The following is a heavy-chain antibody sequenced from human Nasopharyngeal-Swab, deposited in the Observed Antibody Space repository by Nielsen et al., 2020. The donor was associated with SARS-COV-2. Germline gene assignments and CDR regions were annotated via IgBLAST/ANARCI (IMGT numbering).Heavy chain of an antibody. CDR2: IWYDGSNK. J-gene: IGHJ1*01. CDR3: AREDYDTHYVYFQH. D-gene: IGHD3-16*01. Sequence: GGSLRLSCAASGFTFSSYGMHWVRQAPGKGLEWVAVIWYDGSNKYYADSVKGRFTISRDNSKNTLYLQMKSLRAEDTAVYYCAREDYDTHYVYFQHWGQGTQVTVSS. CDR1: GFTFSSYG. V-gene: IGHV3-33*01.